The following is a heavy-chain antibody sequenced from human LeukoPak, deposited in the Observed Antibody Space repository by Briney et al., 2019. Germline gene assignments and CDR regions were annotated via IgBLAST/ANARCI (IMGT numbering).Heavy chain of an antibody. J-gene: IGHJ4*02. Sequence: QPGGSLRLSCAASGFTFSKYWMLWVRQAPGKGLESVSRINTDGTVTTYADSVKGRFTVSRDNADNTMFLQKNSVRDEDTAVYYCATKQWLAPPPDSWGQGTPVTVSS. CDR1: GFTFSKYW. D-gene: IGHD6-19*01. CDR2: INTDGTVT. V-gene: IGHV3-74*01. CDR3: ATKQWLAPPPDS.